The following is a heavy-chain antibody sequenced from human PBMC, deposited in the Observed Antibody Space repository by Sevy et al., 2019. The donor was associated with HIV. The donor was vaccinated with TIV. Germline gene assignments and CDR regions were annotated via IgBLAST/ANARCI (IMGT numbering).Heavy chain of an antibody. Sequence: GGSLRLSCAASGFTFSSYGMHWVRQAPGKGLEWVADTWYDGSNKYYADSVKGRFTISRDNSKNTLYLQMNSLRAEDTAVYYCARVRGIVVALNYFDYWGQGTLVTVSS. CDR1: GFTFSSYG. D-gene: IGHD3-22*01. J-gene: IGHJ4*02. CDR2: TWYDGSNK. CDR3: ARVRGIVVALNYFDY. V-gene: IGHV3-33*01.